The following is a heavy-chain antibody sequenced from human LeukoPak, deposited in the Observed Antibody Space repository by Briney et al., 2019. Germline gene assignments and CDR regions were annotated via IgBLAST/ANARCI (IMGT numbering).Heavy chain of an antibody. D-gene: IGHD3-10*01. Sequence: GGPLRLSCAASGFTLSSYGMHWVRQAPGKGLEWVAVIWYDGSNKYYADSVKGRFTISRDNSKNTLYLQMNSLRAEDTAVYYCARDDIVRTASLYAFDIWGQGTTVTVSS. J-gene: IGHJ3*02. V-gene: IGHV3-33*01. CDR3: ARDDIVRTASLYAFDI. CDR2: IWYDGSNK. CDR1: GFTLSSYG.